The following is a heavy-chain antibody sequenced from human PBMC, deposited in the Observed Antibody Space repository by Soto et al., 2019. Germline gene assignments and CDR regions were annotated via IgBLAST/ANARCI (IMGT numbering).Heavy chain of an antibody. J-gene: IGHJ3*02. CDR1: GYTFTSYG. D-gene: IGHD3-22*01. CDR3: ARDRVTMIVVPPEQAFDI. V-gene: IGHV1-18*01. CDR2: ISAYNGNT. Sequence: ASVKVSCKASGYTFTSYGISWVRQAPGQGLEWMGWISAYNGNTNYAQKLQGRVTMTTDTSTSTAYMELRSLRSDDTAVYYCARDRVTMIVVPPEQAFDIWGQGTMVTVSS.